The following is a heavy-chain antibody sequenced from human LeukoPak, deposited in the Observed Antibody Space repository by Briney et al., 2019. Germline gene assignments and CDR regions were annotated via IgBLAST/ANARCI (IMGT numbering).Heavy chain of an antibody. CDR3: ARGPDYYDGSGYPFDY. J-gene: IGHJ4*02. CDR1: GDSISSYY. V-gene: IGHV4-4*07. CDR2: MYTSGRT. D-gene: IGHD3-22*01. Sequence: SETLSLTCTVSGDSISSYYWNWIRQPAGKGLEWIGRMYTSGRTNYNPSLKSRVTMSIDTSKNQFSLKLSSVTAADTAVYYCARGPDYYDGSGYPFDYWGQGTLVTVSS.